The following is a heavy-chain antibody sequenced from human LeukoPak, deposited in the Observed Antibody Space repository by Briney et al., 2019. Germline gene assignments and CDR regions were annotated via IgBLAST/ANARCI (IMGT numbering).Heavy chain of an antibody. D-gene: IGHD6-13*01. CDR2: IYYSGST. V-gene: IGHV4-31*03. J-gene: IGHJ4*02. CDR3: ARLHDGYSSNWYIFDY. Sequence: PSQTLSLTCTVSGGSISSGGYYWSWIRQHPGKGLEWIGYIYYSGSTNYNPSLKSRVTISVDTSKNQFSLKLSSVTAADTAVYYCARLHDGYSSNWYIFDYWGQGTLVTVSS. CDR1: GGSISSGGYY.